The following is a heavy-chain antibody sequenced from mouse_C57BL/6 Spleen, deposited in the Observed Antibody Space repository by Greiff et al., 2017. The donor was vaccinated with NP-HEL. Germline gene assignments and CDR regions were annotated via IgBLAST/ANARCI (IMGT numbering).Heavy chain of an antibody. CDR3: ARDYGGRGHFDY. CDR2: IDPSDSET. D-gene: IGHD1-1*01. CDR1: GYTFTSYW. Sequence: VQLQQPGAELVRPGSSVKLSCKASGYTFTSYWMHWVKQRPIQGLEWIGNIDPSDSETHYNQKFKDKATLTVDKSSSTAYMQLSSLTSEDSAVYYCARDYGGRGHFDYWGQGTTLTVSS. V-gene: IGHV1-52*01. J-gene: IGHJ2*01.